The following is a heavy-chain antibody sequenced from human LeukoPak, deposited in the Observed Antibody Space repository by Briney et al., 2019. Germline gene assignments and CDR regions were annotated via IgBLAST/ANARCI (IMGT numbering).Heavy chain of an antibody. V-gene: IGHV1-2*02. CDR2: INPNSGGT. J-gene: IGHJ4*02. CDR3: AREVGTPPVTTDFDY. D-gene: IGHD4-17*01. Sequence: ASVNVSYRASGYTFTGYYMHWVRQAPGQGLEWMGWINPNSGGTNYAQKFQGRVTMTRDTSISTAYMELSRLRSDDTAVYYCAREVGTPPVTTDFDYWGRGTLVTVSS. CDR1: GYTFTGYY.